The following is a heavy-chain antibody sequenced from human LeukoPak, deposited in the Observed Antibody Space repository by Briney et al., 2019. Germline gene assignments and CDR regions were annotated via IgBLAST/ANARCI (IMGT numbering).Heavy chain of an antibody. Sequence: ASVKVSCKASGYTFTSYAMNWVRQAPGQGLEWMGWINTNTGNPTYAQGFTGRFVFSLDTSVSTAYLQISSLKAEDTAVYYCARDLYYDILTGYLRREFDYWGQGTLVTVSS. CDR3: ARDLYYDILTGYLRREFDY. J-gene: IGHJ4*02. V-gene: IGHV7-4-1*02. CDR2: INTNTGNP. CDR1: GYTFTSYA. D-gene: IGHD3-9*01.